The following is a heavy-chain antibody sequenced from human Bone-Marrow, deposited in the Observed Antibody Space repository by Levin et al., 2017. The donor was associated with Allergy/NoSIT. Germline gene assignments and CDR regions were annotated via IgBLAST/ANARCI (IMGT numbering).Heavy chain of an antibody. Sequence: SCAASGFTGLTFDDHAMHWVRQVPGKGLEWIAGITWNSDTEEYADSVKVRFTISRDNAKNHLYLQMNSLRVEDTGFYYCAKERLVGNMDYYFGSRGQGTLVTVST. CDR1: GFTGLTFDDHA. D-gene: IGHD3-10*01. J-gene: IGHJ4*02. CDR3: AKERLVGNMDYYFGS. CDR2: ITWNSDTE. V-gene: IGHV3-9*01.